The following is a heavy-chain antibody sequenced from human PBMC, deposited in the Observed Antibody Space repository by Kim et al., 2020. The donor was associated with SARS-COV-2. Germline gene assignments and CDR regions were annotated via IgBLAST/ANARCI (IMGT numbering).Heavy chain of an antibody. Sequence: YPGTLKGRITISRENAKNSLYLQMNSLRAGDTAVYYCARGYSSSWYWAFDIWGQGTMVTVSS. J-gene: IGHJ3*02. CDR3: ARGYSSSWYWAFDI. D-gene: IGHD6-13*01. V-gene: IGHV3-13*01.